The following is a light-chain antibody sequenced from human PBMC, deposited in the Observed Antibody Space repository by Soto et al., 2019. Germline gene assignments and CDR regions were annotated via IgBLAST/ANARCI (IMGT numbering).Light chain of an antibody. V-gene: IGKV4-1*01. CDR1: QSILSISNNKNY. Sequence: DIVMTQSPDSLAVSLGARATINCKSSQSILSISNNKNYLVWYQQKPGQPPKLLISWASTRESGVPDRFSGSGFGTDFTLTISSLQADVVAVYSCQQYFDAPTFGQGTNVEIK. CDR2: WAS. J-gene: IGKJ1*01. CDR3: QQYFDAPT.